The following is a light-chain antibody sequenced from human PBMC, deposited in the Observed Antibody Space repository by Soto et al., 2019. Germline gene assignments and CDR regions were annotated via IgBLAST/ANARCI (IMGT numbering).Light chain of an antibody. V-gene: IGLV2-14*02. CDR2: EVT. J-gene: IGLJ1*01. CDR3: SSYTNINTRACV. CDR1: RSDVGSYNS. Sequence: QSALTEPASVSVSPWQSITISCTGTRSDVGSYNSIAWYQQHPGKAPRVVIFEVTKRPSGISDRFSGSKSGNTASLTISGLQAEDEAEYYCSSYTNINTRACVFGTGTKVTVL.